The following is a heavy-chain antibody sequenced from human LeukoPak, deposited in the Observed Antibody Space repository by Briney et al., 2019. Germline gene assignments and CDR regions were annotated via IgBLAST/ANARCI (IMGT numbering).Heavy chain of an antibody. V-gene: IGHV1-2*02. CDR3: AIGLQYGSGSYGYDY. J-gene: IGHJ4*02. CDR1: GYTLSSHY. D-gene: IGHD3-10*01. CDR2: INPNSGGA. Sequence: GASVKVSCKASGYTLSSHYMHWVRQAPGQGLEWMGWINPNSGGAKFAQKFQGRVTVTRDTSISTAYMELSRLRSDDTAFYYCAIGLQYGSGSYGYDYWGQGTLVTVSS.